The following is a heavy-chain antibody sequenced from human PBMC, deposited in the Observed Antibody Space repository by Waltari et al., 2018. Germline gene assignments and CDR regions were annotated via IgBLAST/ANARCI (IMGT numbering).Heavy chain of an antibody. CDR3: ARGRDSAFDY. Sequence: VKSRITINADTSKNQFFLQLNSVTPEDTAVYYCARGRDSAFDYWGQGTLVTVSS. D-gene: IGHD3-10*01. V-gene: IGHV6-1*01. J-gene: IGHJ4*02.